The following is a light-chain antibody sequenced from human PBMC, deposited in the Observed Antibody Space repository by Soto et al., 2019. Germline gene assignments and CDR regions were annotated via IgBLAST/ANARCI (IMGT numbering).Light chain of an antibody. J-gene: IGLJ2*01. V-gene: IGLV7-46*01. CDR2: DTS. CDR1: TGAVTSGHY. CDR3: LLSFSDGRGI. Sequence: QAVVTQESSLTVSPGGTVTLTCGSSTGAVTSGHYPYWFQQRPGQAPKTLIYDTSSKHSWTPARFSGSLLGGRAALTLAGAQHEDEADYYCLLSFSDGRGIFGGGTKLTVL.